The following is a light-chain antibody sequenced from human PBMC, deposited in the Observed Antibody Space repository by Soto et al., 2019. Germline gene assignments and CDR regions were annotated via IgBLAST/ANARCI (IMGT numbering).Light chain of an antibody. CDR2: GAS. CDR1: QTINDNY. CDR3: QQYTGTLT. Sequence: IVLTQSPGTLSLSPGERATLSCRASQTINDNYLAWYQQKPGQTPRLLIYGASTRAIGIPDRFSGSGSGTDFMLTISRLEPEDFAVYYCQQYTGTLTFGGGTKVEIK. V-gene: IGKV3-20*01. J-gene: IGKJ4*01.